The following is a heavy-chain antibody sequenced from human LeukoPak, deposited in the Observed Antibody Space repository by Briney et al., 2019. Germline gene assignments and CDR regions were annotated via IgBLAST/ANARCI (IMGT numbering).Heavy chain of an antibody. CDR1: GHSSNTFG. Sequence: ASVKVSCKASGHSSNTFGITWVRQAPGQGLEWIGGIIPIFGTANYAQKFQGRVTITTDESTSTAYMELSSLRSEDTAVYYCAREGCGSSCPYYYYYMDVWGKGTTVTVSS. CDR3: AREGCGSSCPYYYYYMDV. D-gene: IGHD6-13*01. J-gene: IGHJ6*03. V-gene: IGHV1-69*05. CDR2: IIPIFGTA.